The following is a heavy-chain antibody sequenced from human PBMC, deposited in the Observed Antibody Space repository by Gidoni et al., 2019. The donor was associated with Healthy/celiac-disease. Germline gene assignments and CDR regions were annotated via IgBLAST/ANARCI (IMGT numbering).Heavy chain of an antibody. CDR2: IWYDGSNK. V-gene: IGHV3-33*01. Sequence: QVQLVESGGGVVQPGGSLRLSCAASGLPFIRYGMHWVRQAPGKGLGWVAVIWYDGSNKYYADSVKGRFTISRDNSKNTLYLQMNSLRAEDTAVYYCARDAFPRDSSSWYGWFDPWGQGTLVTVSS. CDR1: GLPFIRYG. CDR3: ARDAFPRDSSSWYGWFDP. D-gene: IGHD6-13*01. J-gene: IGHJ5*02.